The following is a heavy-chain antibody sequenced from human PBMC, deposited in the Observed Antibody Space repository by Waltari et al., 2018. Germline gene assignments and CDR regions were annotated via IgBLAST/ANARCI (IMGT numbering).Heavy chain of an antibody. CDR3: ANHRPGGYGMEV. CDR1: AFTFRNFW. Sequence: QLVESGAGLVQPGGSLRLSCAASAFTFRNFWMHGVRQAPGKWLEWVSAIANSGSKTRYADSVKGRFTISRDNVKNTLYLQMNSLRVEETAVYYCANHRPGGYGMEVWGQGTTVTVSS. V-gene: IGHV3-74*01. J-gene: IGHJ6*01. D-gene: IGHD3-22*01. CDR2: IANSGSKT.